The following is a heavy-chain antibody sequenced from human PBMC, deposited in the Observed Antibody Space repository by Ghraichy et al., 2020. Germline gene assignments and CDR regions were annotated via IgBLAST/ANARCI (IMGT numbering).Heavy chain of an antibody. CDR2: ISWNSGSI. Sequence: GGSLRLSCAASGFTFDDYAMHWVRQAPGKGLEWVSGISWNSGSIGYADSVKGRFTISRDNAKNSLYLQMNSLRAEDTALYYCAKERCSSTSCIYYYYGMDVWGQGTTVTVSS. V-gene: IGHV3-9*01. CDR3: AKERCSSTSCIYYYYGMDV. CDR1: GFTFDDYA. J-gene: IGHJ6*02. D-gene: IGHD2-2*01.